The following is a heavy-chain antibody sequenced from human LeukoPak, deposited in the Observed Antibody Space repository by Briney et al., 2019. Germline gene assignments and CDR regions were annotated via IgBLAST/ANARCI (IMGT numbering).Heavy chain of an antibody. Sequence: SETLSLTCAVYGGSFSGYYWSWIRQPPGKGLEWIGEINHSGSTNYNPSLKSRVTISVDTSKNQFSLNLSSVTAADTAVYYCARDLLSTAGYFDYWGQGTLVTVSS. J-gene: IGHJ4*02. CDR1: GGSFSGYY. CDR3: ARDLLSTAGYFDY. D-gene: IGHD6-19*01. V-gene: IGHV4-34*01. CDR2: INHSGST.